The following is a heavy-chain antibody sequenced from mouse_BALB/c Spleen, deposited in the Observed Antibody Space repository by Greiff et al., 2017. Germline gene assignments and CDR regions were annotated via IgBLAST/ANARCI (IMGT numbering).Heavy chain of an antibody. CDR3: ARHPTIGTWFAY. CDR2: ISSGGSYT. D-gene: IGHD2-14*01. Sequence: DVHLVESGGDLVKPGGSLKLSCAASGFTFSSYGMSWVRQTPDKRLEWVATISSGGSYTYYPDSVKGRFTISRDNAKNTLYLQMSSLKSEDTAMYYCARHPTIGTWFAYWGQGTLVTVSA. CDR1: GFTFSSYG. J-gene: IGHJ3*01. V-gene: IGHV5-6*01.